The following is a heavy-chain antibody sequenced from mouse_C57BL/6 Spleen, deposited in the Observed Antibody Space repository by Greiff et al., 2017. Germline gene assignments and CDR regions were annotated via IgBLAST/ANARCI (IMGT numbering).Heavy chain of an antibody. CDR2: IYPGNSDT. V-gene: IGHV1-5*01. CDR3: TRGGYYGSSPAWFAY. CDR1: GYTFTSYW. Sequence: EVQLQQSGPVLARPGASVKMSCKTSGYTFTSYWMHWVKQRPGQGLEWIGAIYPGNSDTSYNQKFKGKAKLTAVTSASTAYMELSSLTNEDSAVYYCTRGGYYGSSPAWFAYWGQGTLVTVAA. D-gene: IGHD1-1*01. J-gene: IGHJ3*01.